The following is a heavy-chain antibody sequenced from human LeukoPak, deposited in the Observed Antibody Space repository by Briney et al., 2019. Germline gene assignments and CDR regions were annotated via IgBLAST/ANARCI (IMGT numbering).Heavy chain of an antibody. V-gene: IGHV3-23*01. D-gene: IGHD3-10*01. J-gene: IGHJ4*02. Sequence: GGSLRLSCAASGFTFSSYAMSWVRQAPGKGLEWVSAISGSGGSTYYADSVKGRFTISRDNSKNTLYLQMNSLRAEDTAVYYCAKRVYRITMVRGALDFDYWGQGTLVTVSS. CDR2: ISGSGGST. CDR1: GFTFSSYA. CDR3: AKRVYRITMVRGALDFDY.